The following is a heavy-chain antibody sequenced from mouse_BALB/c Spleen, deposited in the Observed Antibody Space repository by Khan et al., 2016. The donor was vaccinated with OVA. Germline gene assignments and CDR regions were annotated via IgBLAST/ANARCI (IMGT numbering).Heavy chain of an antibody. V-gene: IGHV14-3*02. CDR3: ARMARK. Sequence: VQLQQSGAELVPSGAPVKLSCPASGLPIKAPYMHWLPPWPAQVLEFLLRIDPPNVNTKYDPKFPFNSTITADTSSPTAYLQLSSLTSEDTAVYYCARMARKWGQGTTLTVSS. CDR1: GLPIKAPY. CDR2: IDPPNVNT. J-gene: IGHJ2*01.